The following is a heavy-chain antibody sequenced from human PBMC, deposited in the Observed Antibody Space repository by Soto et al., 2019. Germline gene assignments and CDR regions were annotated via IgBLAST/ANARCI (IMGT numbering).Heavy chain of an antibody. V-gene: IGHV3-23*01. CDR3: ANVLSQGLYFDY. CDR2: ISGSGGST. J-gene: IGHJ4*02. CDR1: GFTFSSYA. Sequence: GGSLRLSCAASGFTFSSYAMSWGRQATGKGLEWVSAISGSGGSTYYADSVKGRFTISRDNSKNTLYLPMNSLRAEDTVVYYCANVLSQGLYFDYWGQGTLVTVSS. D-gene: IGHD6-6*01.